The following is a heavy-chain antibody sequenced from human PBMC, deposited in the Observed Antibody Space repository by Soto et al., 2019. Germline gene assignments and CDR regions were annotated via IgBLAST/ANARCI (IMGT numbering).Heavy chain of an antibody. CDR2: IYYSGST. D-gene: IGHD2-2*02. J-gene: IGHJ4*02. V-gene: IGHV4-39*01. Sequence: SETLSLTCTVSGGSISSSSYYWGWIRQPPGKGLEWIGSIYYSGSTYYNPSLKSRVTISVDTSKNQFSLKLSSVTAADTAVYYCASSFTVPAAIGYWGQGTLVTVSS. CDR3: ASSFTVPAAIGY. CDR1: GGSISSSSYY.